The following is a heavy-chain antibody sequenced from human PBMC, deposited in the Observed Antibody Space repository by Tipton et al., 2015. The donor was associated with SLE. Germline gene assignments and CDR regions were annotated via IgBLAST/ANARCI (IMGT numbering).Heavy chain of an antibody. Sequence: LRLSCNVSGGSISSSSYYWGWIRQPPGKGLEWIGSMFYSGTTYYNPSLKSRFTISVDTSKNQFSLKLSSVTAADTAVYYCARAAAVEYYMGVWGKGTTVNVSS. V-gene: IGHV4-39*07. CDR2: MFYSGTT. CDR1: GGSISSSSYY. J-gene: IGHJ6*03. CDR3: ARAAAVEYYMGV.